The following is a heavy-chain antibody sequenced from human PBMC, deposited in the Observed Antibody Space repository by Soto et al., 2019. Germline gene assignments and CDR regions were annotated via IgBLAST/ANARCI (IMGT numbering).Heavy chain of an antibody. CDR3: ARDAPGSSWLDY. J-gene: IGHJ4*02. D-gene: IGHD6-13*01. Sequence: SETLSLTCTVSGDSITDNYWNWIRQPPGKGLEWIAYIYYTGSANYNPSLKSRVTLSVDTSKNQFSMRLTSVTAADTAVYYCARDAPGSSWLDYWGQGALVTVSS. CDR2: IYYTGSA. V-gene: IGHV4-59*01. CDR1: GDSITDNY.